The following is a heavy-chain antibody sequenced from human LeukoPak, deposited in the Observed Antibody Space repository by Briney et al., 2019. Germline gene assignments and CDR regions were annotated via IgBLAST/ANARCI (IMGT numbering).Heavy chain of an antibody. V-gene: IGHV4-34*01. J-gene: IGHJ4*02. CDR3: ASSSGWYYFDY. D-gene: IGHD6-19*01. CDR1: GGSFSGYY. CDR2: INHSGTT. Sequence: PSVTLSLTCAVYGGSFSGYYWSWIRQPSGKGLEWIGEINHSGTTNYNPSLKSRVTISVDTSKNQFSLKLSSVTAADTAVYYCASSSGWYYFDYWGQGTLVTVSS.